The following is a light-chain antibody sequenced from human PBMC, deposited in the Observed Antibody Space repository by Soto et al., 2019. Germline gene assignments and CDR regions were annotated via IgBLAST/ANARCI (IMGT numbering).Light chain of an antibody. CDR1: QNIGNY. CDR3: QENYSPLLA. V-gene: IGKV1-39*01. Sequence: DIQMTQSPSSLYASVGDTVTITCRASQNIGNYLSWYQQKPGEAPRLLIYEAFTFQIVVPSRFSGSSIGTEFTLTISDLQPDDFATYHSQENYSPLLAFGGGTRVDLK. CDR2: EAF. J-gene: IGKJ4*01.